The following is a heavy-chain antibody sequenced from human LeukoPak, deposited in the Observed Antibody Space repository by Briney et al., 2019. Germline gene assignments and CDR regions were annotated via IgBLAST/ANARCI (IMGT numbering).Heavy chain of an antibody. CDR1: GGSFSGYY. CDR3: ASRSYYDSSGYYNAEYFQH. J-gene: IGHJ1*01. Sequence: PSETLSLTCAIYGGSFSGYYWSWIRQPPGKGLEWIGEINHSGSTNYNPSLKSRVTISVDTSKNQFSLKLSSVTAADTAVYYCASRSYYDSSGYYNAEYFQHWGQGTLVTVSS. CDR2: INHSGST. D-gene: IGHD3-22*01. V-gene: IGHV4-34*01.